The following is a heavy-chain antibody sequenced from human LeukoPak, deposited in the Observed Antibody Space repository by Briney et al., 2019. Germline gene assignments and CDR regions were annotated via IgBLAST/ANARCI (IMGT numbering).Heavy chain of an antibody. CDR1: GGSISSNNW. J-gene: IGHJ4*02. CDR3: ARVNINNWHSCDY. Sequence: SETLSLTCAVSGGSISSNNWWGWVRQPPGKGLEWVGEIYHSGSPNYNPSLKSRVTISVDKSRNHFSLNLSSVTAADTAVYYCARVNINNWHSCDYWGQGTLVTVSS. CDR2: IYHSGSP. D-gene: IGHD1-1*01. V-gene: IGHV4-4*02.